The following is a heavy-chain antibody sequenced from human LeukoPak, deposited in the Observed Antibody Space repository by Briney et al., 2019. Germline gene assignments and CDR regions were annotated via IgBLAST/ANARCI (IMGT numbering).Heavy chain of an antibody. V-gene: IGHV1-46*03. J-gene: IGHJ3*02. CDR3: ARDDSSGLNSRAGAFDI. Sequence: ASVKVSCKASGYTFTSYYMHWVRQAPGQGLEWMGIINPSGGSTSYAQKFQGRVTMTRDTSTSTVYMELSSLRSEDTAVYYRARDDSSGLNSRAGAFDIWGQGTMVTVSS. D-gene: IGHD3-22*01. CDR1: GYTFTSYY. CDR2: INPSGGST.